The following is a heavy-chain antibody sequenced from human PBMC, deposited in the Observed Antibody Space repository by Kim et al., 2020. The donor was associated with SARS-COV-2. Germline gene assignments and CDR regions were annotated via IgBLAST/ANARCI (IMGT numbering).Heavy chain of an antibody. CDR2: IPSGGVTI. CDR3: ARAEHLTVFAHS. J-gene: IGHJ5*01. D-gene: IGHD1-1*01. Sequence: GGSLRLSCAASGFPLSAFYMTWIRQAPGRGLEWVSSIPSGGVTIYYDDSVKVRFTISRDNAVTSLHLQLSSLRVEDTAIYHCARAEHLTVFAHSWG. V-gene: IGHV3-11*01. CDR1: GFPLSAFY.